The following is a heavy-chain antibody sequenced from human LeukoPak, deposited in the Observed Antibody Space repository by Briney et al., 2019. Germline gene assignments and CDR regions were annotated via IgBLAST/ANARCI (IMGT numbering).Heavy chain of an antibody. CDR1: GGSISSGSHF. CDR2: IYYSGST. Sequence: SQTLSLTCTVSGGSISSGSHFWTWIRQPPGKGLEWIGYIYYSGSTNYNPFLKSRVTISVDTSKNQFSLKLSSVTAADTAVYYCAREGVVVVAATSINAFDIWGQGTMVTVSS. CDR3: AREGVVVVAATSINAFDI. J-gene: IGHJ3*02. V-gene: IGHV4-61*01. D-gene: IGHD2-15*01.